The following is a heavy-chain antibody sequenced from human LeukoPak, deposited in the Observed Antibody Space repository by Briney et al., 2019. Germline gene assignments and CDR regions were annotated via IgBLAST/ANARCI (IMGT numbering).Heavy chain of an antibody. Sequence: GGSLRLSCAASGFTVSSNYMNWVRQAPGKGLEWVSVIYSGGSAYYADSVKGRFTISRDNSKNTLYLQMNSLRAEDTAVYYCARDWGCTDTWCYLGMDVWGQGTTVTVSS. CDR2: IYSGGSA. V-gene: IGHV3-66*01. CDR3: ARDWGCTDTWCYLGMDV. J-gene: IGHJ6*02. CDR1: GFTVSSNY. D-gene: IGHD4/OR15-4a*01.